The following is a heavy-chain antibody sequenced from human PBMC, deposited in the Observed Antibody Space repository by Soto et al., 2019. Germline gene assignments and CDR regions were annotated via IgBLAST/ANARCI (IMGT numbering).Heavy chain of an antibody. Sequence: EVQLLESGGDLVQPGGSLRLSCAASGFIFSNYAMTWVRQAPGKGPEWVSTFTSGGSTYYRDTVKGRFTISRDNSKNTLYLPMNSQRAEGTSVYYCARTDKYNSQSSGWANRFDYWGQGTLVTVSS. V-gene: IGHV3-23*01. D-gene: IGHD6-19*01. CDR1: GFIFSNYA. J-gene: IGHJ4*02. CDR3: ARTDKYNSQSSGWANRFDY. CDR2: FTSGGST.